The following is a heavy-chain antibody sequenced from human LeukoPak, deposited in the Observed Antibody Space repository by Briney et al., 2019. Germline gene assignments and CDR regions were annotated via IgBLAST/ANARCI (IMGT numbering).Heavy chain of an antibody. CDR3: ARDTSGSYYSSHFDY. CDR1: GGSISSGSYY. V-gene: IGHV4-61*02. J-gene: IGHJ4*02. Sequence: PSETLSLTCTVSGGSISSGSYYWSWIRPPAGQGLEWIGRIYTSGSTNYNPSLKSRVTISVDTSKNQFSLKLSSVTAADTAVYYCARDTSGSYYSSHFDYWGQGTLVTVSP. CDR2: IYTSGST. D-gene: IGHD3-10*01.